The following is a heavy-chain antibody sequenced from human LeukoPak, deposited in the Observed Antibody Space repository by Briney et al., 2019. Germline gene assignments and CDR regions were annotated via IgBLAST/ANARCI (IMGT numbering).Heavy chain of an antibody. J-gene: IGHJ4*02. V-gene: IGHV3-23*01. D-gene: IGHD6-19*01. CDR2: ISGSGGST. CDR1: GFTFSSYA. CDR3: AKGRGWYLSASGPFDY. Sequence: PGGSLRLSCAASGFTFSSYAMSWVRQAPGKGLEWVSAISGSGGSTYYADSMKGRFTISRDNSKNTLYLQMNSLRAEDTAVYYCAKGRGWYLSASGPFDYWGQGTLVTVSS.